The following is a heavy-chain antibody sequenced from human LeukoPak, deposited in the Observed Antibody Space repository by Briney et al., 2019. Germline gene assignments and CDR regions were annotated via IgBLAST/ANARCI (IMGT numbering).Heavy chain of an antibody. J-gene: IGHJ6*02. D-gene: IGHD3-22*01. CDR2: IVVGSGNT. Sequence: SVKVSFKASGFTFTSSAMQWVRQARGQRLEWIGWIVVGSGNTNYAQKFQERVTITRDMSTSTAYMELSSLRSEDTAVYYCAADRSGYYDGNYYYYGMDVWGQGTTVTVSS. CDR3: AADRSGYYDGNYYYYGMDV. CDR1: GFTFTSSA. V-gene: IGHV1-58*02.